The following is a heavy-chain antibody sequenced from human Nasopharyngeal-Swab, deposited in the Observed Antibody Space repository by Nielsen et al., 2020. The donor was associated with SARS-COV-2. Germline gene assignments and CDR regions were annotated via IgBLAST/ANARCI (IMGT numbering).Heavy chain of an antibody. Sequence: ACKASGYTFTSYAMRWVRKAPGKGLEWAAVISYDGSNKYYADSGRGRFTISRDNSKNTLYLQMNSLRAEDTAVYYCARSYYGAYYYGMDVWGQGTTVTVSS. CDR3: ARSYYGAYYYGMDV. CDR1: GYTFTSYA. J-gene: IGHJ6*02. D-gene: IGHD4-17*01. CDR2: ISYDGSNK. V-gene: IGHV3-30-3*01.